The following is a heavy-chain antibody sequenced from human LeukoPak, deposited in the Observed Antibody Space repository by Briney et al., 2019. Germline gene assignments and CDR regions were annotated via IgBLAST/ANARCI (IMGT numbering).Heavy chain of an antibody. D-gene: IGHD3-10*01. Sequence: SQTLSLTCTVSGGSISSGSYFWSWIRQPAGKGLEWIGRVYSSGSTNHNPSLKSRVTISVDTSKNQFSLKLSSVTAADTAVYYCARAPGAHGSGTYPDYWGQGTLVTVSS. V-gene: IGHV4-61*02. CDR2: VYSSGST. CDR3: ARAPGAHGSGTYPDY. CDR1: GGSISSGSYF. J-gene: IGHJ4*02.